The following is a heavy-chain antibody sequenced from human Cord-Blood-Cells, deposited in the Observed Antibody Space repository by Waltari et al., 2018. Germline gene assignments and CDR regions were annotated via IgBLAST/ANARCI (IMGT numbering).Heavy chain of an antibody. Sequence: QVQLQQWGAGLLKPSETLSLTCAVYGGSFSGYYWSWIRQPPGKGLEWIGEINHSGSTNYTPSLTSRVTITVATSKNQFSLKLSSVTAADTAVYYCASARRDGPPLSSWYYYYYYYYMDVWGKGTTVTVSS. CDR3: ASARRDGPPLSSWYYYYYYYYMDV. V-gene: IGHV4-34*01. CDR2: INHSGST. CDR1: GGSFSGYY. J-gene: IGHJ6*03. D-gene: IGHD6-13*01.